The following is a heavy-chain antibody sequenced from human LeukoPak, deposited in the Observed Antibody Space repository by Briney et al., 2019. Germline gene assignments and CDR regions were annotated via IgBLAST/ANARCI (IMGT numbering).Heavy chain of an antibody. V-gene: IGHV3-66*04. Sequence: GGSLRLSCAASGFFANINYMTWIRQAPGRGLEWVSVINSDGDTFYADSVKGRFTVSRDTSTLYLQMSSLRVEDTGVYYCARPHIVVIKNGAFDIGGKGPLVTVAS. J-gene: IGHJ3*02. CDR1: GFFANINY. CDR3: ARPHIVVIKNGAFDI. D-gene: IGHD3-22*01. CDR2: INSDGDT.